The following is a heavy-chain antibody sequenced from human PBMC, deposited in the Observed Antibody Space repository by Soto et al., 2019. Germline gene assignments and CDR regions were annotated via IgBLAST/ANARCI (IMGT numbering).Heavy chain of an antibody. D-gene: IGHD3-10*01. CDR3: AKDNGNYGSGSFSH. V-gene: IGHV3-23*01. CDR2: ISGTGDSS. J-gene: IGHJ4*02. CDR1: GFTFGSYA. Sequence: GGSLRVSCAASGFTFGSYAMSWVRQAPGKGLEWVSLISGTGDSSEYANSVKGRFTISRDYSKTTVFLQMNSLRAEDTAVYFCAKDNGNYGSGSFSHWGQGTLVTVS.